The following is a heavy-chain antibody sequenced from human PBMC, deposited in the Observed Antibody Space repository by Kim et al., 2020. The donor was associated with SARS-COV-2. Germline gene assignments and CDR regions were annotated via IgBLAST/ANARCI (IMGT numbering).Heavy chain of an antibody. J-gene: IGHJ3*02. CDR1: GYTFTSYA. CDR3: ARDYAYYDSSGDAFDI. D-gene: IGHD3-22*01. CDR2: INTNTGNP. V-gene: IGHV7-4-1*02. Sequence: ASVKVSCKASGYTFTSYAMNWVRQAPGQGLEWMGWINTNTGNPTYAQGFTGRFVFSLDTSVSTAYLQISSLKAEDTAVYYCARDYAYYDSSGDAFDIWGQGTMVTVSS.